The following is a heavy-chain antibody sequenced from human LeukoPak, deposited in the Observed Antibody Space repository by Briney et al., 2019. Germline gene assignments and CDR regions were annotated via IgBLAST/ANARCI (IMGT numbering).Heavy chain of an antibody. J-gene: IGHJ3*02. V-gene: IGHV3-23*01. D-gene: IGHD4-17*01. Sequence: GGSLRLSCAASGFTFSAYAMIWVRQSPGKGLEWVSAISGSGGNTYYADSVKGRFTISRDNSKNTLYLHMSSLRAEDAAVYYCAKDPNGDYVGAFDNWGQGTMVIVSS. CDR2: ISGSGGNT. CDR1: GFTFSAYA. CDR3: AKDPNGDYVGAFDN.